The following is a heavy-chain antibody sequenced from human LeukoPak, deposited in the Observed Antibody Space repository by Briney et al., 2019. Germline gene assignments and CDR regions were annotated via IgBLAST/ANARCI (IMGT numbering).Heavy chain of an antibody. D-gene: IGHD3-10*01. Sequence: GGSLRLSCTASGFTFSSYSMNWVRQAPGKGLEWVSSISSSSSYIYYADSVKGRFTISRDDAKNSLYLQMNSLRAEDTAVYYCARAGITMVRGVIIRKGNWFEPWGQGTLVTVSS. J-gene: IGHJ5*02. CDR2: ISSSSSYI. CDR1: GFTFSSYS. V-gene: IGHV3-21*01. CDR3: ARAGITMVRGVIIRKGNWFEP.